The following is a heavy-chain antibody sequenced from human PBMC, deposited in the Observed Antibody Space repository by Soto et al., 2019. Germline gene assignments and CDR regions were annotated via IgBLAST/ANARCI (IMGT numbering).Heavy chain of an antibody. D-gene: IGHD5-12*01. Sequence: PSETLSLTCSVSGASVAGGSYYCSWVRQPPGKGLEWIGYIPSRGRPFYNPSLTSRGTISADTSKNQLSLQLTSVTAADTAVYYCARDTYSGYDFGLWGQGTLVTVSS. CDR1: GASVAGGSYY. V-gene: IGHV4-30-4*01. CDR2: IPSRGRP. J-gene: IGHJ5*02. CDR3: ARDTYSGYDFGL.